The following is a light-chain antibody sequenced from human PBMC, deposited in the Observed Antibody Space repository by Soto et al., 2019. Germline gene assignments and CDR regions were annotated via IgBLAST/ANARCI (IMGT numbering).Light chain of an antibody. CDR2: DVS. Sequence: QSALAQPASVSGSPGQWITISCTGTSSDVLPYNYVSWYQQHPGKAPRLMIYDVSNRPSGVSNRFSGSKSGNTASLSISGLQAEDEADYYCCSYTSSRTYVFGTGTKATVL. V-gene: IGLV2-14*01. CDR3: CSYTSSRTYV. J-gene: IGLJ1*01. CDR1: SSDVLPYNY.